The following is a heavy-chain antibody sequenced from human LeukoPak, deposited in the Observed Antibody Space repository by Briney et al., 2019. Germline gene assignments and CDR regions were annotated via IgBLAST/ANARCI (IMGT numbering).Heavy chain of an antibody. J-gene: IGHJ4*02. D-gene: IGHD3-22*01. CDR2: INPSGGST. Sequence: GASVKVSCKASGYTFTSYYMHWVRQAPGQGLEWMGIINPSGGSTSYAQKFQGRVTMTRDTSTSTVYMELSSLRSEDTGVYYCARVADSSGYYPIFDYWGQGTLVTVSS. CDR1: GYTFTSYY. CDR3: ARVADSSGYYPIFDY. V-gene: IGHV1-46*01.